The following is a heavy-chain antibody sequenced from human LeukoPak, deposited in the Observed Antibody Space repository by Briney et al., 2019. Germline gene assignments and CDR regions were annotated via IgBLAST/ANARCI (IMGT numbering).Heavy chain of an antibody. V-gene: IGHV3-7*01. CDR1: GFTFSNYW. CDR3: AGEAAAEDYYYGMDV. CDR2: IKQDGSEK. D-gene: IGHD6-13*01. J-gene: IGHJ6*02. Sequence: GGSLRLSCAASGFTFSNYWMSRVRQAPGKGLEWVANIKQDGSEKFYVDSVKGRFTISRDNSKNTLYLQMNSLRAEDTAVYYCAGEAAAEDYYYGMDVWGQGTTVTVSS.